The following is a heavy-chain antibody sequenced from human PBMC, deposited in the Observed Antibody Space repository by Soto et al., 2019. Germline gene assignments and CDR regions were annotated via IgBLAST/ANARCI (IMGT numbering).Heavy chain of an antibody. D-gene: IGHD3-10*01. CDR2: SSYDGRET. CDR1: DFDFSSYG. CDR3: ARDSGWPILNFDN. V-gene: IGHV3-30*03. J-gene: IGHJ4*02. Sequence: GGPLRLSCAASDFDFSSYGIHWVRQAPGKGLEWVAASSYDGRETFYADSAKGRFTVSKEMSKNTAFLQMNALRHEDTAVYFCARDSGWPILNFDNWGQGTPVTVSS.